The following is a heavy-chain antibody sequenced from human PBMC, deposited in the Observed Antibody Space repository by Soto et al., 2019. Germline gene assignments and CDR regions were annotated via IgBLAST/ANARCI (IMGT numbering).Heavy chain of an antibody. CDR2: IDPSDSNT. V-gene: IGHV5-10-1*01. CDR3: ARYCTSTGCYYNGMDV. J-gene: IGHJ6*02. CDR1: GYSFTSYW. Sequence: GESLKIYCKGSGYSFTSYWITWVRQMPGKGLEWMGRIDPSDSNTNYSPSFQGHVTISADKSISTAYLQWSSLKASDTAMYYCARYCTSTGCYYNGMDVRGQGTTVTVSS. D-gene: IGHD2-2*01.